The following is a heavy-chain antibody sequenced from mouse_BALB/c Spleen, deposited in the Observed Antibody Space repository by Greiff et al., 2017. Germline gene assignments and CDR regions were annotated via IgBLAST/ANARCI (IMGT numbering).Heavy chain of an antibody. CDR3: ARSTTVHFDY. J-gene: IGHJ2*01. D-gene: IGHD1-1*01. CDR2: IYPGDGDT. V-gene: IGHV1-80*01. Sequence: VQLKESGAELVRPGSSVKISCKASGYAFSSYWMNWVKQRPGQGLEWIGQIYPGDGDTNYNGKFKGKATLTADKSSSTAYMQLSSLTSEDSAVYFCARSTTVHFDYWGQGTTLTVSS. CDR1: GYAFSSYW.